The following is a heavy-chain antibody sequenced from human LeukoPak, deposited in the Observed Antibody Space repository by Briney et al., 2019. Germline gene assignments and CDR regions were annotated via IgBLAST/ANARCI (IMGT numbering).Heavy chain of an antibody. CDR3: ARSRGSSGSYPFDY. Sequence: GRSLRLSCAASGFTFSSYSMNWVRQAPGKGLGWVSYISSSSSTIYYAGSVKGRFTISRDNAKNSLFLQMNGLRAEDTAVYYCARSRGSSGSYPFDYWGQGTLVTVSS. J-gene: IGHJ4*02. CDR2: ISSSSSTI. V-gene: IGHV3-48*01. CDR1: GFTFSSYS. D-gene: IGHD1-26*01.